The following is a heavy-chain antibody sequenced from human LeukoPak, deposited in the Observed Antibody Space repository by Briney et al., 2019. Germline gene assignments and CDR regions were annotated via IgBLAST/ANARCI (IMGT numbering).Heavy chain of an antibody. J-gene: IGHJ4*02. CDR3: ANLPLVRGVILAVVY. V-gene: IGHV3-30*02. D-gene: IGHD3-10*01. CDR2: IRYDGSDK. CDR1: GFTFSRYG. Sequence: GGSLRLSCAASGFTFSRYGMHWVRQAPGKGLEWVAFIRYDGSDKYYADSVKGRFTISRDNSKNTLYLQMNSLRAEDTAVYYCANLPLVRGVILAVVYWGQGTLVTVSS.